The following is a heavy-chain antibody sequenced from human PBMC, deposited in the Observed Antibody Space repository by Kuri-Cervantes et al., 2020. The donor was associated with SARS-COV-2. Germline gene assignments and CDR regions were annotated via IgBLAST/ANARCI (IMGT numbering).Heavy chain of an antibody. J-gene: IGHJ5*02. CDR1: GYSISSGFF. CDR3: ARHSDYSSALLRFLDPQWGFDP. Sequence: GSLRLSCTVSGYSISSGFFWGWIRQPPGKGLECIGEINHSGSTYYNPSLKSRVTISVDTSKNQFSLKLSSVTAADTAVYYCARHSDYSSALLRFLDPQWGFDPWGQGTLVTVSS. V-gene: IGHV4-38-2*02. D-gene: IGHD3-3*01. CDR2: INHSGST.